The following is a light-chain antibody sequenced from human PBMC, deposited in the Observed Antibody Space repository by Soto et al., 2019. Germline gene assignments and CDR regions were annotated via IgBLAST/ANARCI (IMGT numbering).Light chain of an antibody. V-gene: IGKV1-5*03. CDR2: KAS. J-gene: IGKJ4*01. CDR1: QSISSW. CDR3: QQYNSYPLT. Sequence: DIQMTQSPSTLSASVGDRVTITCLASQSISSWLAWYRQKPGKAPKLLIYKASSLESGVPSRFSGSGSGTEFTLTISSLQPDDFATYYCQQYNSYPLTFGGGTKVDIK.